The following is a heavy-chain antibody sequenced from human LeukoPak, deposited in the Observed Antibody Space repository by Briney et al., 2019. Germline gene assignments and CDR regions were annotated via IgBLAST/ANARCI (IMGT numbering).Heavy chain of an antibody. V-gene: IGHV1-24*01. D-gene: IGHD2-2*01. CDR1: GYTLTELS. J-gene: IGHJ6*02. Sequence: WASVKVSCKVSGYTLTELSMHWVRQAPGKGLEWMGGFDPEDGETIYAQKFQGRVTMTEDTSSDTAYMELSSLRSEDTAVYYCITPLGYCSSASCRHGMDVWGQGTTVIVS. CDR3: ITPLGYCSSASCRHGMDV. CDR2: FDPEDGET.